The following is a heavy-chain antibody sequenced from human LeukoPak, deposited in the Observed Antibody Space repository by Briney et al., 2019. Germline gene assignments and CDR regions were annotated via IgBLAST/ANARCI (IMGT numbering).Heavy chain of an antibody. CDR2: IYYSGST. CDR3: ASLHAPYSYLV. V-gene: IGHV4-59*01. Sequence: SETLSLTCTVSGGSISSYYWSWIRQPPGKGLEWIGYIYYSGSTNYNPSLKSRVTISVDTSKNQFSLKLSSVTAADTAVYYCASLHAPYSYLVWSQGTLVTVSS. D-gene: IGHD5-18*01. CDR1: GGSISSYY. J-gene: IGHJ4*02.